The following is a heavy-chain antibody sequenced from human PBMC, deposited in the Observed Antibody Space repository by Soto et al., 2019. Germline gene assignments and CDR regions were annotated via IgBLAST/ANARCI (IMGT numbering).Heavy chain of an antibody. CDR3: AKDSCSSTSCYGAFDI. V-gene: IGHV3-9*01. CDR1: GFTFDDYA. D-gene: IGHD2-2*01. Sequence: EVQLVESGGGLVQPGRSLRLSCAASGFTFDDYAMHWVRQAPGKGLEWVSGISWNSGSIGYADSVKGRFTISRDNAENYLYLQMNSLRAEDTALYYCAKDSCSSTSCYGAFDIWGQGTMVTVSS. CDR2: ISWNSGSI. J-gene: IGHJ3*02.